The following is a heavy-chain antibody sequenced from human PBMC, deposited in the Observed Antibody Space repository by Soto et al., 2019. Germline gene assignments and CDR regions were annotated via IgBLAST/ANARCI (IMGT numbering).Heavy chain of an antibody. CDR3: ARASYYYDSSGYYDYWYFDL. D-gene: IGHD3-22*01. CDR1: GGTFSSYA. J-gene: IGHJ2*01. V-gene: IGHV1-69*01. CDR2: IIPIFGTA. Sequence: QVQLVQSGAEVKKPGSSVKVSCKASGGTFSSYAISWVRQAPGQGLEWMGGIIPIFGTANYAQKFQGRVTITADESTSTGYMELSSLRSEDTAVYYCARASYYYDSSGYYDYWYFDLWGRGTLVTVSS.